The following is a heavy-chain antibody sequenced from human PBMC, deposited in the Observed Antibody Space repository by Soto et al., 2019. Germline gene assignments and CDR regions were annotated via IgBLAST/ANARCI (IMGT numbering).Heavy chain of an antibody. D-gene: IGHD4-4*01. CDR3: FSNLNWFDP. CDR1: GFSLSTSGVG. J-gene: IGHJ5*02. CDR2: IYWNDDK. V-gene: IGHV2-5*01. Sequence: SGPTLVKPTQTLTLTCTFSGFSLSTSGVGVGWIRQPPGKALEWLALIYWNDDKRYSPSLKSRLTITKDTSKNQVVLTMTNMDPVDTATYYCFSNLNWFDPWGQGTLVTVSS.